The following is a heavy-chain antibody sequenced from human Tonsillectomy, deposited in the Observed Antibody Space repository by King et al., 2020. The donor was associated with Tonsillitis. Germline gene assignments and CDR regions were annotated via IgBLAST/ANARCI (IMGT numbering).Heavy chain of an antibody. Sequence: EVQLVESGGGLIQPGGSLRLSCAVSGFTFSSYAMNWVRQAPGKGLEWVSGISGSGGGTYYADSVEGRFAISRDNSKNTLYLQMNSLRAEDTAVYYCAKYRDFWSPHGMDVWGQGTTVSVSS. D-gene: IGHD3-3*01. CDR1: GFTFSSYA. J-gene: IGHJ6*02. CDR3: AKYRDFWSPHGMDV. CDR2: ISGSGGGT. V-gene: IGHV3-23*04.